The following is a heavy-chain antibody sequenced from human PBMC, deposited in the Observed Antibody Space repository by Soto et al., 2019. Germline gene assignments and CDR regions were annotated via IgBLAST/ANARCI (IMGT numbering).Heavy chain of an antibody. CDR1: GASVSTGAYY. D-gene: IGHD3-16*01. J-gene: IGHJ5*02. V-gene: IGHV4-31*03. CDR2: IYESGYT. Sequence: SETLSLTCTVSGASVSTGAYYWGWVRQRSGKGLEWVGYIYESGYTYYNTSLKSRLTISLDRSNNQFSLGLTSVTAADPAVYYCVRALRHTAIAYTWFDPWGHGTLVTVAT. CDR3: VRALRHTAIAYTWFDP.